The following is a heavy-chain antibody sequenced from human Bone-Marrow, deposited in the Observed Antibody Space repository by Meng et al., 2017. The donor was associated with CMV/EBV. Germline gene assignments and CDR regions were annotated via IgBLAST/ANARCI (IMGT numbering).Heavy chain of an antibody. CDR3: ARERTTAVNDAFDI. CDR2: INSDGSST. Sequence: GEYLKISCAASGFTFSSHWMHWVRQAPGKGLVWVSRINSDGSSTSYADSVKGRFTISRDNAKNTLYLQMNSLRAEDTAVYYCARERTTAVNDAFDIWGQGTMVTVSS. J-gene: IGHJ3*02. V-gene: IGHV3-74*01. D-gene: IGHD1-7*01. CDR1: GFTFSSHW.